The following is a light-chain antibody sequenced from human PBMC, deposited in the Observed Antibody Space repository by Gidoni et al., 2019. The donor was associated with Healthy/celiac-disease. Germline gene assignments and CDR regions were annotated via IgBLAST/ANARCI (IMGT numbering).Light chain of an antibody. V-gene: IGKV1-39*01. CDR3: QQSYSTPSS. J-gene: IGKJ2*04. CDR1: QSISSY. Sequence: DIHLTQYPSSLSASVGDRVTITCRASQSISSYLNWYQQKPGKAPKLLIYAASSLESGVPSRFSGSGSGTDFTLTISSLQPEDFATYYCQQSYSTPSSFGQGTKLEIK. CDR2: AAS.